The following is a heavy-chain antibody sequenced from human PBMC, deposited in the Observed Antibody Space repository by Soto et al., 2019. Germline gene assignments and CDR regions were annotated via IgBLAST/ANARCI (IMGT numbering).Heavy chain of an antibody. J-gene: IGHJ4*02. CDR2: VYSRGRS. CDR1: GGSISNSNYY. CDR3: VSQRTSEPTQAYVDS. Sequence: SETLSLPCTVSGGSISNSNYYWGWIRQSPGKGLEWIGSVYSRGRSYSKSSVKSRVTISVDTCKNQFSLHVNSVTASDTAVYFFVSQRTSEPTQAYVDSCGAGAQVTVCS. D-gene: IGHD1-1*01. V-gene: IGHV4-39*01.